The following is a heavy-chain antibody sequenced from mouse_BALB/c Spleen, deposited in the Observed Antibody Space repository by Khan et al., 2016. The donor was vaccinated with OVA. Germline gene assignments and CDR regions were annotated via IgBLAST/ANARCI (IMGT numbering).Heavy chain of an antibody. D-gene: IGHD2-1*01. CDR1: GFTFSSFG. CDR3: ARSGGNFHWYFDV. V-gene: IGHV5-17*02. CDR2: ISSGSSTI. Sequence: EVELVESGGGLVQPGGSRKLSCAASGFTFSSFGMHWVRQAPKKGLEWVAYISSGSSTIYYVDTVKGRFTISRDNPKNTLFLQMTSLGSEDTAMYYCARSGGNFHWYFDVWGAGTSVTVSS. J-gene: IGHJ1*01.